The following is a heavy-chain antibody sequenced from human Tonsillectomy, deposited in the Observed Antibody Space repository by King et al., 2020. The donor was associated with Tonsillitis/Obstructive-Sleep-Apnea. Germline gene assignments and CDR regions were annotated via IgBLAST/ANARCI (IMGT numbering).Heavy chain of an antibody. Sequence: QVQLVESGGGVVQPGRSLRLSCAASGFTFSSYAMHWVRQAPGKGLEWVAVISYDGSNKYYVDSVKGRFTISRDNSKNTLYLQMNSLRAEDTAVYFCARDLPIVVFPVAIKGGFDYWGQGTLVTVSS. CDR3: ARDLPIVVFPVAIKGGFDY. D-gene: IGHD2-2*02. V-gene: IGHV3-30*04. CDR1: GFTFSSYA. CDR2: ISYDGSNK. J-gene: IGHJ4*02.